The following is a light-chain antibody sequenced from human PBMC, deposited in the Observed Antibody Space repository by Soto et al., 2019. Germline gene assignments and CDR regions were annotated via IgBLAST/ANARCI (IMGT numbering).Light chain of an antibody. CDR1: QSISSW. CDR3: QHYNSYPWT. J-gene: IGKJ1*01. CDR2: DAS. V-gene: IGKV1-5*01. Sequence: DIQMTQSPSTLSASVGDRVTITCRASQSISSWLAWYQQKPGKDPKLLIYDASSLESGVPSRFSGSGSGTEFTLTISSLQPDDFATYYCQHYNSYPWTFGQGTKVEIK.